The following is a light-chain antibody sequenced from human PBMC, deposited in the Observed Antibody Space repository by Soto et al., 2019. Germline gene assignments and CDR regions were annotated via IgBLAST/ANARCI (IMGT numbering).Light chain of an antibody. CDR2: GAS. J-gene: IGKJ1*01. CDR3: QQYGSSKT. V-gene: IGKV3-20*01. CDR1: QSVSSSY. Sequence: EIVLTQSPGTLSLSPGERATLSCRASQSVSSSYLAWYQQKPGQAPRLLIYGASRRATGIPDRFSGSGSGKDFTLTISRLEPEDFAVYYCQQYGSSKTFGQGTKVEIK.